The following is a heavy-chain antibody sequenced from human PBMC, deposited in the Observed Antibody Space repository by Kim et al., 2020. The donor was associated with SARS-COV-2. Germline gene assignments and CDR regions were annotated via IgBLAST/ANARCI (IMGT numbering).Heavy chain of an antibody. J-gene: IGHJ3*01. V-gene: IGHV4-39*07. CDR3: ARNGHDYVWGSYRYPF. Sequence: SETLSLTCTVSGGSISSSSYYWGWIRQPPGKGLEWIGSIYYSGSTYYNPSLKSRVTISVDTSKNQFSLKLSSVTAADTAVYYCARNGHDYVWGSYRYPF. D-gene: IGHD3-16*02. CDR1: GGSISSSSYY. CDR2: IYYSGST.